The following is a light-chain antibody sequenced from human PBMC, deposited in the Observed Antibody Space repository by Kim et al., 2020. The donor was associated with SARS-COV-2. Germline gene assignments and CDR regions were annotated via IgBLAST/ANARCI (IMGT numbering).Light chain of an antibody. J-gene: IGKJ4*01. CDR3: QQYYATPPT. V-gene: IGKV4-1*01. Sequence: AAINCKSSQSVLARSNNKNYLAWYQQKPGQPPKLLVYWASTRESGVPDQFCGSGSGTDFTLTISSLQAEDVAVYYCQQYYATPPTFCGGTEVDIK. CDR2: WAS. CDR1: QSVLARSNNKNY.